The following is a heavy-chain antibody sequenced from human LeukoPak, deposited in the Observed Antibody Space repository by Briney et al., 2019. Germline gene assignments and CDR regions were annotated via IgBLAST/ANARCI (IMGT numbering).Heavy chain of an antibody. D-gene: IGHD3-10*01. Sequence: GGSLRLSCAVSGFSFSNAWMNWVRQAPGKGLECVGRIKSVSDGETTDYAAPVKGRFIISRDDSSSTLYLQMHSLRTEDTAVYYCTTLWLGPEFWGQGTLVTVSS. CDR1: GFSFSNAW. CDR2: IKSVSDGETT. CDR3: TTLWLGPEF. V-gene: IGHV3-15*01. J-gene: IGHJ4*02.